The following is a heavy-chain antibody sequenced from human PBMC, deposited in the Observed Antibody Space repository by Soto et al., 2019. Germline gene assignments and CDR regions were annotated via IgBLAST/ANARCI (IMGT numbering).Heavy chain of an antibody. CDR2: ISYSGYP. Sequence: SETLSLTCTVSGASISNYYWSWIRQPPGKELEWIGHISYSGYPDYNPSLNGRVTISADTSNNQFSLKLTSVTAADTAVYYCARHYSSDPFDYWGQGALVTVSS. V-gene: IGHV4-59*08. CDR1: GASISNYY. J-gene: IGHJ4*02. D-gene: IGHD2-21*01. CDR3: ARHYSSDPFDY.